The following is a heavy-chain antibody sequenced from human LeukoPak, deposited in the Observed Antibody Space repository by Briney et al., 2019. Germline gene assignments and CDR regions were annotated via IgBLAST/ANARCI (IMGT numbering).Heavy chain of an antibody. Sequence: PSETLSLTCTVSGASITDYYWSWIRQPPAKGLEWIGYIYYSGSPNYNPSLKSRVTLSLDTSQNQFSLKLTSVAAADTAVYYCAYGGDAYKTGYWGQGTLVTVSS. CDR1: GASITDYY. V-gene: IGHV4-59*01. CDR3: AYGGDAYKTGY. D-gene: IGHD5-24*01. J-gene: IGHJ4*02. CDR2: IYYSGSP.